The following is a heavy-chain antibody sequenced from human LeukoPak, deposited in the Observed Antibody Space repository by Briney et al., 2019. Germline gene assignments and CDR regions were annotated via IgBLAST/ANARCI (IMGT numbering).Heavy chain of an antibody. V-gene: IGHV1-69*13. Sequence: SVKVSCKASGYTFTSYAMNWVRQAPGQGLEWMGGIIPIFGTVSYAQKFQGRVTITADESTSTAYMEVSSLRSEDTAVYYCARDDGRYIDWLGHDAFDIWGQGTMVTVSS. CDR2: IIPIFGTV. CDR1: GYTFTSYA. CDR3: ARDDGRYIDWLGHDAFDI. D-gene: IGHD3-9*01. J-gene: IGHJ3*02.